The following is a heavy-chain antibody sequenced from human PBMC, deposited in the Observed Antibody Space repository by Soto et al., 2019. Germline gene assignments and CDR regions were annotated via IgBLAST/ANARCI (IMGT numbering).Heavy chain of an antibody. CDR2: IYYSGST. J-gene: IGHJ3*02. V-gene: IGHV4-59*01. Sequence: QVQLQESGPGLVKPSETLSLTCTVSGGSISSYYWSWIRQPPGKGLEWIGYIYYSGSTNYNPSLKSRGTISVDTSKNQFSLKLSSVTAADTAVYYCAREAVLNDYVWGGLGAFDIWGQGTMVTVSS. D-gene: IGHD3-16*01. CDR1: GGSISSYY. CDR3: AREAVLNDYVWGGLGAFDI.